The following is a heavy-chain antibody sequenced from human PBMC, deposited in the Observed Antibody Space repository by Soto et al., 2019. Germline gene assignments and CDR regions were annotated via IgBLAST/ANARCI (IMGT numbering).Heavy chain of an antibody. J-gene: IGHJ4*02. D-gene: IGHD6-13*01. CDR1: GFSLSTSGVG. CDR3: ALQIPRSYSSSAVPRAPPDY. Sequence: SGPTLVNPTQTLTLTCTFSGFSLSTSGVGVGWIRQPPGKALEWLALIYWDDDKRYSPSLKSRLTITKDTSKNQVVLTMTNMDPVDTATYYCALQIPRSYSSSAVPRAPPDYWGQGTLVTVSS. V-gene: IGHV2-5*02. CDR2: IYWDDDK.